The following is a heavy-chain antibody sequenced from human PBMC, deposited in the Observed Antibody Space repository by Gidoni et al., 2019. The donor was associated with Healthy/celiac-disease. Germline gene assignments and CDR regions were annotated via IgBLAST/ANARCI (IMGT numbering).Heavy chain of an antibody. CDR3: ARSQWLVHQYYFDY. CDR1: GGSISSYY. V-gene: IGHV4-59*08. J-gene: IGHJ4*02. CDR2: IYYSGST. Sequence: QVQLQESGPGLVKPSETLSLTCTVSGGSISSYYWSWIRQPPGKGLEWIGYIYYSGSTNYNPSLKSRVTISVDTSKNQFSLKLSSVTAADTAVYYCARSQWLVHQYYFDYWGQGTLVTVSS. D-gene: IGHD6-19*01.